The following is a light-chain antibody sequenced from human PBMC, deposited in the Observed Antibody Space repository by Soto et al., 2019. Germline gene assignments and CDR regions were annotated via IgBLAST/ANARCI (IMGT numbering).Light chain of an antibody. CDR1: QSISGY. Sequence: DIHIAQSPSSLSSSLGDRVTITRRTSQSISGYLNWYRHKPGKAPTLLIYAASTLQSGVPSRFSGSGSGTDFTLTISNLQPEDFATYYCQQSYSTLPITFGQGTRLEIK. CDR2: AAS. CDR3: QQSYSTLPIT. V-gene: IGKV1-39*01. J-gene: IGKJ5*01.